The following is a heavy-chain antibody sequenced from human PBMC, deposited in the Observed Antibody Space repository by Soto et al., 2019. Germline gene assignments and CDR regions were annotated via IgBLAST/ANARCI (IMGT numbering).Heavy chain of an antibody. D-gene: IGHD1-26*01. J-gene: IGHJ5*02. Sequence: ASVKVSCKASAYTFTSYGITWVRQAPGHGLEWMGMISVYDGNTRFAQKFQGRITMTTDTSTSTAYLELRSLRSEDTAVYYCAVSSCGRVRFIIEGSYWLDPWGQGTLVTVSS. CDR3: AVSSCGRVRFIIEGSYWLDP. CDR1: AYTFTSYG. V-gene: IGHV1-18*01. CDR2: ISVYDGNT.